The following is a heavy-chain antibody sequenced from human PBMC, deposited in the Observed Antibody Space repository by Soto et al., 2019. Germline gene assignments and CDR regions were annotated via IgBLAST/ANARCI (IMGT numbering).Heavy chain of an antibody. D-gene: IGHD2-21*01. V-gene: IGHV4-39*01. Sequence: SETLSLTCTVSGGYISRFSYYWGWIRQPQGQGLEWIGSITYTWSTYYNPSFKSRVTIYVDTSKNPFPLMLTSVPAAATAVYSCARPALASFVGGGMYVWGQGTTVTVSS. CDR2: ITYTWST. CDR3: ARPALASFVGGGMYV. J-gene: IGHJ6*02. CDR1: GGYISRFSYY.